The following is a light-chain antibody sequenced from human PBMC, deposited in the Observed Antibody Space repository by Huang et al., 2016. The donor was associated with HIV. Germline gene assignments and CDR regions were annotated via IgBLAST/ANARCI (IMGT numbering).Light chain of an antibody. CDR1: QSISTY. CDR2: AAS. J-gene: IGKJ4*01. CDR3: QQSYSTPLT. Sequence: DIQMTQSPSSLSASVGDRVTITCRASQSISTYLNWYQQKPGKAPKLLIYAASSFQSGVPSRFSGRGSVTDFTLTISSLQPEDFATYYCQQSYSTPLTFGGGTKVEIK. V-gene: IGKV1-39*01.